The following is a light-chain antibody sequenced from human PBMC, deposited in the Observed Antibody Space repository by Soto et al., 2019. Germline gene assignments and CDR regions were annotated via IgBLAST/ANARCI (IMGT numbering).Light chain of an antibody. CDR3: QHFGTSTLYT. V-gene: IGKV3-20*01. CDR2: GAS. CDR1: QSSSSSY. Sequence: EIVLTQSPGTLSLSPGERATLSCRASQSSSSSYLAWYQQKPGQAPRLLIYGASSRATGIPDRFSGSGSGTDFTLPISRLEPEDFAVYYCQHFGTSTLYTFGQGTKLEI. J-gene: IGKJ2*01.